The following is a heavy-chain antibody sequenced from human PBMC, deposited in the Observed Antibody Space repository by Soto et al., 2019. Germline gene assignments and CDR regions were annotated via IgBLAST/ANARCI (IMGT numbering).Heavy chain of an antibody. D-gene: IGHD2-2*01. CDR2: ISYDGSKK. V-gene: IGHV3-30-3*01. CDR1: GFTCSSYA. CDR3: ARGRYCSSTSCYGLRYFDL. J-gene: IGHJ2*01. Sequence: QVQLVEAGGGVVQPGRSLRLSCAASGFTCSSYAMHWVLQAPGKGLEWVAGISYDGSKKYYADSVKGRFNISRDNSKNTQDLQMNRLRAEDTALYYCARGRYCSSTSCYGLRYFDLWGRGNLVTVSS.